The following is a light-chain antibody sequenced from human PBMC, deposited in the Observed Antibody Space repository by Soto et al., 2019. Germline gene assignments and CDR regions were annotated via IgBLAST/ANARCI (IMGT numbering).Light chain of an antibody. J-gene: IGKJ5*01. Sequence: EIMLTQSPGTLSLYPGEIATLSCRASQSVNRNYLAWYQQKPGQAPRLLIYGASSRATGIPDRFSGSGSGTEFTLTISSLQSEDFAVYYCQQYGSSPITFGQGTLLEIK. CDR3: QQYGSSPIT. V-gene: IGKV3-20*01. CDR1: QSVNRNY. CDR2: GAS.